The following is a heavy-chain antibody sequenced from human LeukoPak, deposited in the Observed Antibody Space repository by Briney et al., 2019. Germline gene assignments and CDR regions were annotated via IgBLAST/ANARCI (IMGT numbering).Heavy chain of an antibody. CDR2: MNPNSGNT. Sequence: ASVKVSCKASGYTFTGYYMHWVRQAPGQGLEWMGWMNPNSGNTGYAQKFQGRVTMTRNTSISTAYMELSSLRSEDTAVYYCARGQHYGDSYYMDVWGKGTTVTISS. CDR1: GYTFTGYY. CDR3: ARGQHYGDSYYMDV. D-gene: IGHD4-17*01. V-gene: IGHV1-8*02. J-gene: IGHJ6*03.